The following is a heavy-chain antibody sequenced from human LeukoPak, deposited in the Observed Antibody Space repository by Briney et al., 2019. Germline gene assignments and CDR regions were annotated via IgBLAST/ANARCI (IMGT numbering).Heavy chain of an antibody. CDR3: AKRSGGTFGFFDS. CDR2: ISYSGDTT. CDR1: GFPFNNYA. V-gene: IGHV3-23*01. J-gene: IGHJ4*01. Sequence: RGSLRLSCAASGFPFNNYAMSWVRQATGKGLEWVSAISYSGDTTHYADTVTGRFTIFRDNSKNTLFVQMNSLRAEDTAIYYCAKRSGGTFGFFDSWGRGTLVTVSS. D-gene: IGHD3-3*01.